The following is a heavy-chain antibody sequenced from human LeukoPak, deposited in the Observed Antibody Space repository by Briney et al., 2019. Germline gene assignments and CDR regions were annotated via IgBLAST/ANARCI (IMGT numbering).Heavy chain of an antibody. D-gene: IGHD5-24*01. V-gene: IGHV3-23*01. CDR2: ISGSGGST. J-gene: IGHJ4*02. CDR1: GFTFTSFA. Sequence: GGSLRLSCAASGFTFTSFAMSWVRQAPGQGLEWVSTISGSGGSTYYADSVKGRFTISRDNSKNMLYLQMNSLRAEDTAVYYCAKAIEMTIIRGISFDYWGQGTLVTVSS. CDR3: AKAIEMTIIRGISFDY.